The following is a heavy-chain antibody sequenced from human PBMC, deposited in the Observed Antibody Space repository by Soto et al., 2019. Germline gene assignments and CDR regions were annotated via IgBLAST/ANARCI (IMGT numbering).Heavy chain of an antibody. J-gene: IGHJ6*02. Sequence: EVQLVESGGGLVKPGGSLRLSCAASGFTFSNAWMNWVRQAPGKGLEWVGRIKSKTDGGTTDYAAPVKGRFTISRDDLKNTLYLQMNSLKTEDTAVYYCTTGGPSASYYYSMDVWGQGTTVTVSS. V-gene: IGHV3-15*07. CDR2: IKSKTDGGTT. CDR3: TTGGPSASYYYSMDV. D-gene: IGHD2-21*01. CDR1: GFTFSNAW.